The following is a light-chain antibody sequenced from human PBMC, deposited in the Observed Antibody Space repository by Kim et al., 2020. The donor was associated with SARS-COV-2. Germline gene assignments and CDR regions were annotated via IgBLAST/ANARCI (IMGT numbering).Light chain of an antibody. CDR3: SSSTTSTIV. Sequence: PGQSITISCTGTSSDIGSYNYVSWYQQHPGKALKLVIFDVTERPSGVSARFSGSKSDNTASLTISGLQAEDEAEYYCSSSTTSTIVFGAGTKVTVL. CDR1: SSDIGSYNY. V-gene: IGLV2-14*03. CDR2: DVT. J-gene: IGLJ1*01.